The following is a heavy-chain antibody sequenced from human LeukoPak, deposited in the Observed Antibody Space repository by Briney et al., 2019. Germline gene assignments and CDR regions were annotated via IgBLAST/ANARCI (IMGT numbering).Heavy chain of an antibody. CDR1: GFTFSSYG. D-gene: IGHD2-15*01. CDR2: IKQDGSEK. CDR3: ARYCSGGSCYDY. V-gene: IGHV3-7*01. Sequence: QPGGSLRLSCAASGFTFSSYGMSWVRQAPGKGLEWVANIKQDGSEKYYVDSVKGRFTISRDNAKNSLYLQMSSLRAEDTAVYYCARYCSGGSCYDYWGQGTLVTVSS. J-gene: IGHJ4*02.